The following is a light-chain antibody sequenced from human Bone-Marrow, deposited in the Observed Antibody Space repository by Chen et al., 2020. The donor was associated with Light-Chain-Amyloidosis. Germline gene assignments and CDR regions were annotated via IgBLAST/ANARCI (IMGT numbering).Light chain of an antibody. CDR3: SSYTITNTLV. V-gene: IGLV2-14*01. Sequence: QSALTQPAAVSGSPGQAITISCPGTSSDVGGDNHVSWYQQQPDKAPKLMIYEVTNRPSWVPDRFSGSKSDNTASLTISGLQTEDEADYFCSSYTITNTLVFGSGTRVTVL. CDR2: EVT. CDR1: SSDVGGDNH. J-gene: IGLJ1*01.